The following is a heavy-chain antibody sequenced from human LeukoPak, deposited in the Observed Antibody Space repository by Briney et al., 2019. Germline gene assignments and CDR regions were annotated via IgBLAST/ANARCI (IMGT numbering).Heavy chain of an antibody. D-gene: IGHD6-13*01. CDR2: INPNSGGT. V-gene: IGHV1-2*04. CDR1: GYTFTGYY. Sequence: GASVKVSCKASGYTFTGYYMHWVRQAPGQGLEWMGWINPNSGGTNYAQKFQGWVTMTRDTSISTAYMELSRLRSDDTAVYYCAREFGIAAAGSPFDYWGQGTLVTVSP. J-gene: IGHJ4*02. CDR3: AREFGIAAAGSPFDY.